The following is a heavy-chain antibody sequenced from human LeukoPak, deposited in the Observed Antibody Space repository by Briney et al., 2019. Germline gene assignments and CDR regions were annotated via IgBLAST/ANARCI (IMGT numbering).Heavy chain of an antibody. V-gene: IGHV4-34*01. J-gene: IGHJ4*02. CDR2: INHSGST. D-gene: IGHD2-2*02. CDR1: GGSFSGYY. CDR3: ARARYCSSTSCYTFDY. Sequence: SETLSLTCAVSGGSFSGYYWSWIRQPPGKGLEWIGEINHSGSTYYNPSLKSRVTISVDTSKNQFSLKLSSVTAADTAVYYCARARYCSSTSCYTFDYWGQGTLVTVSS.